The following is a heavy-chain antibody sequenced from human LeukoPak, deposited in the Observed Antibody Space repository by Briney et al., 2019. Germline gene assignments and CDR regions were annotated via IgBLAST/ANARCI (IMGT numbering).Heavy chain of an antibody. CDR1: GFRFSGYG. Sequence: GGSLRLSCAASGFRFSGYGMSWVRQAPGKGLEWISSISAGSGSTDYADSVKGRFTISRDDSKNTLYLQMKSLRAEDTAVYYCAKSHEPYYYDSSGYYDDYWGQGTLVTVSS. CDR3: AKSHEPYYYDSSGYYDDY. J-gene: IGHJ4*02. V-gene: IGHV3-23*01. D-gene: IGHD3-22*01. CDR2: ISAGSGST.